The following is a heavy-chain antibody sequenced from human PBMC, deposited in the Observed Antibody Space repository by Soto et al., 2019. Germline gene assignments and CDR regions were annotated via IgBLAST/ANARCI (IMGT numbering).Heavy chain of an antibody. Sequence: SETLSLTCTVSGGSISSSGYYWGWIRQPPGKGLEWIGTISYSGSTYYNPSLRNRITISVDTSKNQFSLQLNSVTPEDTAVYYCARGSYYSGWVWGQGTLVTVSS. D-gene: IGHD6-19*01. CDR2: ISYSGST. CDR1: GGSISSSGYY. CDR3: ARGSYYSGWV. J-gene: IGHJ4*02. V-gene: IGHV4-39*01.